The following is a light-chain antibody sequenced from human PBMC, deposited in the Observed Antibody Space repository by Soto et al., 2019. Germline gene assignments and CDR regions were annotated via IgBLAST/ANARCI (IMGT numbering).Light chain of an antibody. CDR2: GAS. J-gene: IGKJ1*01. CDR3: LQYKRPPLT. CDR1: QGIRYA. V-gene: IGKV1-17*01. Sequence: DIQMTQSPSSLSASVGDRVTITCRASQGIRYALGWYQQKPGTAPKRLIYGASILQNGVPSRFGGSGSGTEFTLTIISLQPEDFATYYSLQYKRPPLTFGQGTKVEI.